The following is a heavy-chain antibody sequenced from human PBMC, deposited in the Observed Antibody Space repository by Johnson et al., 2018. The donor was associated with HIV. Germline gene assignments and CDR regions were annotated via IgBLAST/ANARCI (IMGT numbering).Heavy chain of an antibody. J-gene: IGHJ3*02. V-gene: IGHV3-53*01. CDR1: GFTVRSNY. Sequence: VQLVESGGGLIQPGGSLRLSCAASGFTVRSNYMSWVRQAPGKGLEWVSVIYTGGTTYHADSVKGRFTISRDNAKNSLYLQMHSLRAEDTALYYCARVIRFGGMDGGSSRDAFDIWGQGTMVTVSS. CDR3: ARVIRFGGMDGGSSRDAFDI. CDR2: IYTGGTT. D-gene: IGHD1-26*01.